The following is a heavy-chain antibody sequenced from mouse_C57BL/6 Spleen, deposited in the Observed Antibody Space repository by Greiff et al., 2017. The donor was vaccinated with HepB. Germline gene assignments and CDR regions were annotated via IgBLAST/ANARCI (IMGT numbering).Heavy chain of an antibody. D-gene: IGHD1-1*01. V-gene: IGHV1-20*01. Sequence: VQLQQSGPELVKPGDSVKISCKASGYSFTGYFMNWVMQSHGKSLEWIGRINPYNGDTFYNQKFKGKATLTVDKSSSTAHMELRSLTAEDSAVYYCAREGLRGYFDYWGQGTTLTGSS. CDR1: GYSFTGYF. J-gene: IGHJ2*01. CDR3: AREGLRGYFDY. CDR2: INPYNGDT.